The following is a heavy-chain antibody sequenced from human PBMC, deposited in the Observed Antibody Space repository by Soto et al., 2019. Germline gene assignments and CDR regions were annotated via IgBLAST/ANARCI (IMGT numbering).Heavy chain of an antibody. Sequence: HGVSLNISCQGSGYIFTSYCFGWLSPMPGKGLEWMGIIYPGDSDTRQSLSFQGQVTVAAGKTISTAYLPWSSLKASYSAMSHCQRLASMCDFDIWGHGTLVTVSS. V-gene: IGHV5-51*01. CDR3: QRLASMCDFDI. D-gene: IGHD3-9*01. CDR2: IYPGDSDT. J-gene: IGHJ4*01. CDR1: GYIFTSYC.